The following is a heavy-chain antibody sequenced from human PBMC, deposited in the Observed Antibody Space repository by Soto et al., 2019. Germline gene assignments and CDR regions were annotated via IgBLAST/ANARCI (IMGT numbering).Heavy chain of an antibody. J-gene: IGHJ5*02. D-gene: IGHD3-10*01. CDR1: RDSISIGGYY. V-gene: IGHV4-31*03. Sequence: SETLSLTCTVSRDSISIGGYYWSCIRQHPGKGLEWIGYIYYSGTTYFNPSLKSRVTISVDTSKNRFSLKLNSVTAADTAVYYCARAISPMGTGRYWFDPWGQGTLVTVSS. CDR3: ARAISPMGTGRYWFDP. CDR2: IYYSGTT.